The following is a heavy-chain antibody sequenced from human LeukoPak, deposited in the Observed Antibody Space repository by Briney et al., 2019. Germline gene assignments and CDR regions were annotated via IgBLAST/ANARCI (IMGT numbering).Heavy chain of an antibody. CDR1: KFTFSSYG. V-gene: IGHV3-33*01. CDR3: ARDPYDSSWGLCYFDY. CDR2: IWYDGSDK. D-gene: IGHD3-22*01. J-gene: IGHJ4*02. Sequence: PGGSLRLSCAASKFTFSSYGMHWVRQAPGKGLEWVAAIWYDGSDKYYADSVKGRFTISRDNSKNTLYMQMNSLRAEDTAVYYCARDPYDSSWGLCYFDYWGQGNLVTVSS.